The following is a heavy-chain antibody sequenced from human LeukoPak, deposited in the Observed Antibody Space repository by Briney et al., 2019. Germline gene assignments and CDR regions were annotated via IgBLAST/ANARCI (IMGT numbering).Heavy chain of an antibody. V-gene: IGHV3-30*04. CDR1: GFSFSIYA. CDR2: ISYDGSDK. D-gene: IGHD5-12*01. Sequence: GGSLRLSCVASGFSFSIYAMHWVRRAPGKGLEWVAVISYDGSDKDYADSVRGRFTISRDNSKNTLHLQMNSLRPEDTAVYYCAREVATTSEYWGRGTLVTVSS. J-gene: IGHJ4*02. CDR3: AREVATTSEY.